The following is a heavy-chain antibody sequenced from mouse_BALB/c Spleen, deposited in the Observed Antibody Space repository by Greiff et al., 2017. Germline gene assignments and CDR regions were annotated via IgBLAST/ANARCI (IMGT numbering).Heavy chain of an antibody. D-gene: IGHD2-10*02. CDR2: IDTSDSYT. CDR1: GYTFTDYW. Sequence: QVQLQQSGPELVKPGASVKMSCKASGYTFTDYWMHWVKQRPGQGLEWIGAIDTSDSYTSYNQKFKGKATLTVDESSSTAYMQLSSLTSEDSAVYYCARKGYGNYDDYAMDYWGQGTSVTVSS. V-gene: IGHV1-69*02. J-gene: IGHJ4*01. CDR3: ARKGYGNYDDYAMDY.